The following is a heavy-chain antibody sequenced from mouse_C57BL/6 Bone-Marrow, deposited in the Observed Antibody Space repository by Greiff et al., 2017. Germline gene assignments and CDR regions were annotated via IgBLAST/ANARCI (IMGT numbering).Heavy chain of an antibody. Sequence: EVQLQQSGAELVRPGASVKLSCTASGFNIKDDYMPWVKQRPEQGLEWIGWIDPENGDTEYASKFQGKATITAETSSNTAYLQLSSLTSEDTAVYYCTPLYYYGSSYDYWGQGTTLTVSS. CDR2: IDPENGDT. D-gene: IGHD1-1*01. J-gene: IGHJ2*01. CDR1: GFNIKDDY. V-gene: IGHV14-4*01. CDR3: TPLYYYGSSYDY.